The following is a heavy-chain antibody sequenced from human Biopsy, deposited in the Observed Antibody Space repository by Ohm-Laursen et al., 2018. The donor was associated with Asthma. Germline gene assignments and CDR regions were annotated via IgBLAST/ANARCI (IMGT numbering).Heavy chain of an antibody. CDR1: GYSLTDLS. J-gene: IGHJ4*02. D-gene: IGHD4-17*01. V-gene: IGHV1-24*01. CDR3: ASDFPKDYARYNFQF. Sequence: SSVKVSCKISGYSLTDLSMHWVRQAPGQGLEWMGGHDHEGGGTVNARRFQGRVTMTEDTSTDTAYMELSSLSSDDTAVYYCASDFPKDYARYNFQFWGQGTLVTVSS. CDR2: HDHEGGGT.